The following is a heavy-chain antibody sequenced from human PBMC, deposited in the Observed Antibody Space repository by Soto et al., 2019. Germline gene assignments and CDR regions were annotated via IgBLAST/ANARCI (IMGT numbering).Heavy chain of an antibody. D-gene: IGHD2-15*01. CDR3: ARDLKDIVVVVAAANYYYYGMDV. CDR1: GGTFSSYA. J-gene: IGHJ6*02. Sequence: SVKVSCKASGGTFSSYAISWVRQAPGQGLEWMGGIIPIFGTANYAQKFQGRVTITADESTSTAYMELSSLRSEDTAVYYCARDLKDIVVVVAAANYYYYGMDVWGQGTTVTVSS. V-gene: IGHV1-69*13. CDR2: IIPIFGTA.